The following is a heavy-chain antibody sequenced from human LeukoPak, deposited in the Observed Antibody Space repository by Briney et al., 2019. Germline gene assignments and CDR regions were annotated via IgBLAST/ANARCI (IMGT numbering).Heavy chain of an antibody. CDR1: GGSISSYY. D-gene: IGHD3-10*01. Sequence: PSETLSLICTVSGGSISSYYWSWIRQPPGKGLEWIGYIYYSGSTNYNPSLKSRVTISVDTSKNQFSLKLSSVTAADTAVYYCARHATNYYGSGSYYPNWFDPWGQGTLVTVSS. J-gene: IGHJ5*02. CDR3: ARHATNYYGSGSYYPNWFDP. CDR2: IYYSGST. V-gene: IGHV4-59*08.